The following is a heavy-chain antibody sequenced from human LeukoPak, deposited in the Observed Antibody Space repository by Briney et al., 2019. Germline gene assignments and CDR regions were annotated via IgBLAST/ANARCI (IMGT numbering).Heavy chain of an antibody. Sequence: SETLSHTYAVSGFFISSGYYWGWIRPPPGKGLEWIASIYRNGNTFYNPSLQSRVTISVDTSRNQISLQLGSATAADTAVYYCARAYSRTPGDYYFDSWGQRTVVTASS. D-gene: IGHD4-11*01. CDR2: IYRNGNT. CDR1: GFFISSGYY. V-gene: IGHV4-38-2*01. J-gene: IGHJ4*02. CDR3: ARAYSRTPGDYYFDS.